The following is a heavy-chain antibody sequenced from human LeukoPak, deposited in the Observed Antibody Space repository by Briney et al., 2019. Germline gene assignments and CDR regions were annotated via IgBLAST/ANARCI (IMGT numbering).Heavy chain of an antibody. V-gene: IGHV3-21*01. D-gene: IGHD6-13*01. CDR2: ISSSSSYI. Sequence: GGSLRLSCAASGFTFRSYSMNWVRQAPGKGLEWDSSISSSSSYIYYADSVKGRFTISRDNAKNSLYLQMNSLRAEDTAVYYCAREGIAAAGTIYYFDYWGQGTLVTVSS. CDR3: AREGIAAAGTIYYFDY. CDR1: GFTFRSYS. J-gene: IGHJ4*02.